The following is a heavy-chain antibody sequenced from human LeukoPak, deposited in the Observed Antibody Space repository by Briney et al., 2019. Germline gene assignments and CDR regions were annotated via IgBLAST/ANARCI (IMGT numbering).Heavy chain of an antibody. V-gene: IGHV3-11*01. D-gene: IGHD1-26*01. Sequence: PGGSLRLSCAASGFTFSDYYMIWIRQAPGKGLEWVSYISSSGSTIYYADSVKGRFTISRDNAKNSLYLQMNSLRAEDTAVYYCARDPEPYSGYFDYWGQGTLVTVSP. CDR1: GFTFSDYY. J-gene: IGHJ4*02. CDR2: ISSSGSTI. CDR3: ARDPEPYSGYFDY.